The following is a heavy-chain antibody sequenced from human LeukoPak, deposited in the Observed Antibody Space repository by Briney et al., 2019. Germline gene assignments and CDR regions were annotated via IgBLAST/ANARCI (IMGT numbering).Heavy chain of an antibody. V-gene: IGHV1-69*05. D-gene: IGHD3-22*01. CDR3: ARRGSGYYYDFDY. CDR1: GGTFSSYA. Sequence: GASVKVSCKASGGTFSSYAISWVRQAPGQGLEWMGGIIPIFGTANYAQKFQGRVTITTDESTSTAYMELRSLRSDDTAVYYCARRGSGYYYDFDYWGQGTLVTVSS. J-gene: IGHJ4*02. CDR2: IIPIFGTA.